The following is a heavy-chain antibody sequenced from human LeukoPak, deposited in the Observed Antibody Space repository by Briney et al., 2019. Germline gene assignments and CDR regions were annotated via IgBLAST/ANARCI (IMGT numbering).Heavy chain of an antibody. Sequence: EGSLRLSCAASGFTFSSYAMSWVRQAPGKGLEWVSAISGSGGSTYYADSVKGRFTISRDNSKNTLYLQMYSLRAEDTAVYYCAKDLKPDSSGYYPAPDAFDIWGQGTMVTVSS. D-gene: IGHD3-22*01. CDR3: AKDLKPDSSGYYPAPDAFDI. J-gene: IGHJ3*02. CDR1: GFTFSSYA. CDR2: ISGSGGST. V-gene: IGHV3-23*01.